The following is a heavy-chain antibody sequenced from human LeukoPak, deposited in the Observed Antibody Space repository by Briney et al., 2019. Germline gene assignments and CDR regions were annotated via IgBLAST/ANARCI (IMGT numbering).Heavy chain of an antibody. J-gene: IGHJ4*02. Sequence: GGSLRLSCAASGFTFSDYYMSWIRQAPGKGLEWVSYISSSGSTIYYADSVKGRFTISRDNAKNSLYLQMNSLRAEDTAVYYCAKDDRWLQFCCWGQGTLVTVSA. D-gene: IGHD5-24*01. CDR2: ISSSGSTI. CDR1: GFTFSDYY. CDR3: AKDDRWLQFCC. V-gene: IGHV3-11*01.